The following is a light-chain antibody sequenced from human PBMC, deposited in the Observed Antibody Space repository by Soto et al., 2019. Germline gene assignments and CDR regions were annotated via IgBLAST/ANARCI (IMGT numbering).Light chain of an antibody. J-gene: IGKJ1*01. CDR3: LQHNTYPWT. Sequence: DIQMTQSPSTLSASVGDTVTVTCRASQGIRNDLGWYQQKPGEAPRRLIYSASNLQSGVPSRFSGSGSGTEFILTIGSLQPEDAASYYCLQHNTYPWTFGQGTKVDIK. CDR1: QGIRND. CDR2: SAS. V-gene: IGKV1-17*01.